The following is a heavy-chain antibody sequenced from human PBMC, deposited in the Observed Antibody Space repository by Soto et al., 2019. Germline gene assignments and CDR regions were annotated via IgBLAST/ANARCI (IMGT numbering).Heavy chain of an antibody. J-gene: IGHJ4*02. D-gene: IGHD1-26*01. CDR1: GFTFSSYG. Sequence: QVQLVESGGGVVQPGRSLRLSCAASGFTFSSYGMHWVRQAPGKGLEWVAVISFDGVLKYYADSVKGRFTISRDNSKNTLVLQTDSLTAEDMAVYYCGTEADQRVAWSYDNWGQGTLVTVAS. CDR2: ISFDGVLK. CDR3: GTEADQRVAWSYDN. V-gene: IGHV3-30*03.